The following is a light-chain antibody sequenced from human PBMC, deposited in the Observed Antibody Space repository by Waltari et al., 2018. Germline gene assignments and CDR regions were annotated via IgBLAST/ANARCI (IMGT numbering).Light chain of an antibody. V-gene: IGKV4-1*01. CDR1: QSVLFNFNNKNY. Sequence: DIVMTQSPDSLAVSLGEGAPINCKSSQSVLFNFNNKNYLGWYQHKPGRPPKPLIYWASTRESGVPYRFSGSGSGTDFNLTISSLQAEDVAVYYCQQYYSLPWAFGQGTKVEIK. CDR2: WAS. CDR3: QQYYSLPWA. J-gene: IGKJ1*01.